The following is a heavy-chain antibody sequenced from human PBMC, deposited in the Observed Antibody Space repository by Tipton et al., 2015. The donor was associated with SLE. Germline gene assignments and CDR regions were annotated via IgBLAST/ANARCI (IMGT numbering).Heavy chain of an antibody. CDR1: GFTFDDYA. CDR3: ARELSLDAFDL. Sequence: SLRLSCTASGFTFDDYAMHWVRRAPGKGLEWVSDISWNSANMGYADSVKGRFTISRDNAKNSLYLQMNSLRAEDMALYYCARELSLDAFDLWGQGTMVTVSS. D-gene: IGHD3-16*02. J-gene: IGHJ3*01. V-gene: IGHV3-9*03. CDR2: ISWNSANM.